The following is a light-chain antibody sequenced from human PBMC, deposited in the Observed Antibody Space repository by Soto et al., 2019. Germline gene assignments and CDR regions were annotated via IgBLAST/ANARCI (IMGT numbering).Light chain of an antibody. CDR3: QQRFNWPPWT. Sequence: EIVLTHAPSTLSLSPGYRATLSCMSSQSVTSSLAWFQQKPGQAPRLLIYDASSRATDIPARFSGSGSGTDFTLTITSLEPEDFAVYYCQQRFNWPPWTFGQGTKVDI. J-gene: IGKJ1*01. CDR1: QSVTSS. V-gene: IGKV3-11*01. CDR2: DAS.